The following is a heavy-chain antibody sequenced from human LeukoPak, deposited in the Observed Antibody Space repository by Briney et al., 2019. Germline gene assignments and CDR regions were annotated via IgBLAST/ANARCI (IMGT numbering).Heavy chain of an antibody. CDR3: ARQPTQYYGMDV. V-gene: IGHV4-4*07. D-gene: IGHD1-14*01. Sequence: SETLSLTCTVSGGSFSNYYWSWIRQPAGKGLEWIGRIYTSGSTDYNPSVKSRVTMSVDTSNNQFSLKLTSVTAADTAVYYCARQPTQYYGMDVWGQGTTVTVSS. J-gene: IGHJ6*02. CDR1: GGSFSNYY. CDR2: IYTSGST.